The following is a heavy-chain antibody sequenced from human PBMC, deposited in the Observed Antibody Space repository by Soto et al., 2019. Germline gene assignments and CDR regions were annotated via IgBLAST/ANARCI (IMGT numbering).Heavy chain of an antibody. CDR2: INPSGGST. J-gene: IGHJ3*02. V-gene: IGHV1-46*01. D-gene: IGHD3-22*01. CDR1: GYTFTSYY. Sequence: ASVKVSCKASGYTFTSYYMHWVRQAPGQGLEWMGIINPSGGSTSYAQKFQGRVTMTRDTSTSTVYMELSSLRSEDTAVYYCASLGYSSGYGRNDAFDIWGQGTMVPVSS. CDR3: ASLGYSSGYGRNDAFDI.